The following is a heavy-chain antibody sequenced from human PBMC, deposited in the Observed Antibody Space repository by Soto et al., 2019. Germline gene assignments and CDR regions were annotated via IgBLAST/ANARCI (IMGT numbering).Heavy chain of an antibody. J-gene: IGHJ5*02. CDR2: VHYSGNT. CDR3: ARQDRVVAEGRWFEP. CDR1: GYSISSGYH. V-gene: IGHV4-38-2*02. D-gene: IGHD2-15*01. Sequence: SETLSLPCTVSGYSISSGYHWAWIRQPPGKGLEWLGSVHYSGNTYYNPSLKSRLTISVDKSKNQFSLNLSSVTAADTAVYYCARQDRVVAEGRWFEPCGQGILVTVSS.